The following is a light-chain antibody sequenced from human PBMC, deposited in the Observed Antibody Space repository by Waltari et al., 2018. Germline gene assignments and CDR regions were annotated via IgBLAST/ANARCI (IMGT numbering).Light chain of an antibody. CDR1: DSDIGSYKY. J-gene: IGLJ2*01. CDR2: DVY. V-gene: IGLV2-14*01. CDR3: SSYTSISTVI. Sequence: SALTQPASVSGSPGESITISCTGTDSDIGSYKYVSWYQQYPGKAPKLLLYDVYARPSGVSIRFSGSKSVNTASLTISGLQAEDEAEYFCSSYTSISTVIFGGGTKVGVL.